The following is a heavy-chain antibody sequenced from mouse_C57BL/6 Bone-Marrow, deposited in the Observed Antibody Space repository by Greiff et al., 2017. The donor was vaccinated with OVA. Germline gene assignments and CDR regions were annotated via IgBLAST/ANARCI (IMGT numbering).Heavy chain of an antibody. CDR3: ARIYYGNPYYFDY. CDR1: GFTFSDYG. V-gene: IGHV5-17*01. J-gene: IGHJ2*01. Sequence: EVQVVESGGGLVKPGGSLKLSCAASGFTFSDYGMHWVRQAPEKGLEWVAYISSGSSTIYYADTVKGRFTISRDNAKNTLFLQMTSLRSEDTAMYYCARIYYGNPYYFDYWGQGTTLTVSS. CDR2: ISSGSSTI. D-gene: IGHD2-1*01.